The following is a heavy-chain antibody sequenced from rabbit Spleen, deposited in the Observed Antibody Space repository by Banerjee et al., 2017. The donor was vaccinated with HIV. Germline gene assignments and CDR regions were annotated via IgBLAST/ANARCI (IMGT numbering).Heavy chain of an antibody. CDR2: IDTATGKP. D-gene: IGHD4-1*01. CDR3: ARDLAGAIGWNFYL. V-gene: IGHV1S40*01. Sequence: QSLEESGGDLVKPGASLTLTCTASGVSFSSSSYMCWVRQAPGKGLEWIACIDTATGKPVYATWAKGRFTISTTSSTTVTLQMTSLTVADTATYFCARDLAGAIGWNFYLWGPGTLVTVS. J-gene: IGHJ6*01. CDR1: GVSFSSSSY.